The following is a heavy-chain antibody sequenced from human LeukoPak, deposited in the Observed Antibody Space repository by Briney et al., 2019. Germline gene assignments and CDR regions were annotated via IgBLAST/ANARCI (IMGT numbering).Heavy chain of an antibody. CDR2: IIPIFGTA. CDR1: GGTFSSCA. V-gene: IGHV1-69*13. J-gene: IGHJ4*02. Sequence: GASVKDSCKASGGTFSSCAISWVRQAPGQGLEWMGGIIPIFGTANYAQKFQGRVTITADESTSTAYMELSSLRPEDTAVYYCARGASVVVTNFDYWGQGTLVTVSS. CDR3: ARGASVVVTNFDY. D-gene: IGHD2-21*02.